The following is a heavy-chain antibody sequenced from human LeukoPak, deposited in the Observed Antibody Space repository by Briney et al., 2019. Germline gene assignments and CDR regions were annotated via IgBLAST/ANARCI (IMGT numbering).Heavy chain of an antibody. V-gene: IGHV4-4*07. CDR3: ARVSPVTVAGFDY. Sequence: SETLSLTCTVSGDSLSGFSWNWIRQSAGKGLEWIGRIYVGGSSNYNPSLRCRVTMSVDMSTNQFSLKLRTLTAADTATYYCARVSPVTVAGFDYWGQGVRVTVSS. D-gene: IGHD6-19*01. CDR2: IYVGGSS. CDR1: GDSLSGFS. J-gene: IGHJ4*02.